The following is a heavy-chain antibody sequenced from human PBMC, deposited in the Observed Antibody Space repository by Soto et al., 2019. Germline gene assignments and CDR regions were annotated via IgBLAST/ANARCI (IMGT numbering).Heavy chain of an antibody. CDR1: GYTLTSYG. CDR2: ISAYNGNT. J-gene: IGHJ6*02. V-gene: IGHV1-18*01. Sequence: ASVKVSCKASGYTLTSYGISWVRQAPGQGLEWMGWISAYNGNTNYAQKLQGRVTMTTDTSTSTAYMELRSLRSDDTAVYYCARNPTLIGYCSSTSCYLGIYGMDVWGQGTTVTVSS. CDR3: ARNPTLIGYCSSTSCYLGIYGMDV. D-gene: IGHD2-2*01.